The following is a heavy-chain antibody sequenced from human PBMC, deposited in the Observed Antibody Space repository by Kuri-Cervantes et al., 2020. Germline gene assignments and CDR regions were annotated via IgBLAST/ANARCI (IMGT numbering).Heavy chain of an antibody. Sequence: SGPTLVKPTQTLTLTCTFSGFSLSTSGVGVGWIRQPPGKALEWLALIYWDDDKRYSPSLKSRLTITKDTPKNQVVLTMTNMDPVDTATYYCARDIAVAGTEYFQHWGQGTLVTVSS. V-gene: IGHV2-5*02. J-gene: IGHJ1*01. D-gene: IGHD6-19*01. CDR2: IYWDDDK. CDR1: GFSLSTSGVG. CDR3: ARDIAVAGTEYFQH.